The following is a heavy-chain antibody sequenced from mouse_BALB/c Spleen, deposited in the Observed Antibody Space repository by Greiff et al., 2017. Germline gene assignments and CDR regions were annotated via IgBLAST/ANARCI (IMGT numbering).Heavy chain of an antibody. Sequence: QVQLQQSGAELARPGASVKLSCKASGYTFTSYWMQWVNQRPGQGLEWIGAIYPGDGDTRYTQKFKGKATLTADKSSSTAYMQLSSLASEDSAVYYCARPSYYDYDGFAYWGQGTLVTVSA. D-gene: IGHD2-4*01. J-gene: IGHJ3*01. V-gene: IGHV1-87*01. CDR1: GYTFTSYW. CDR2: IYPGDGDT. CDR3: ARPSYYDYDGFAY.